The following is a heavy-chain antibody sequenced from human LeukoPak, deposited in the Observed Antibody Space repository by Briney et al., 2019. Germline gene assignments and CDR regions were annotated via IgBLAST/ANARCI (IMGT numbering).Heavy chain of an antibody. J-gene: IGHJ4*02. V-gene: IGHV3-7*01. D-gene: IGHD4-17*01. CDR1: GFIFRDHW. CDR2: IKQDGSEK. CDR3: ARGPNYGDRVDYVDY. Sequence: GGSLRLSCAASGFIFRDHWMSWVRQAPGRGLEWVAHIKQDGSEKHYVDSVEGRFTLSRDDARNSLYLQMNSLRVDDSAVYYCARGPNYGDRVDYVDYWGQGTLVTISS.